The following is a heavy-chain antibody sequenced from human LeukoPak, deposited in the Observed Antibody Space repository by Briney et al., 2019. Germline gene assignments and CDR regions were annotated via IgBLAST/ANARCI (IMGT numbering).Heavy chain of an antibody. V-gene: IGHV3-53*01. D-gene: IGHD1-26*01. J-gene: IGHJ6*02. Sequence: GQSLRLSCAASGFTVSSNYMSWVRHAPGKGLEWVSVIDSGGSTYYADSVKGRFTISRDNSKNTLYLQMNSLRAEDTAVYYCARGDNQWEPRGMDVWGQGTTVTVSS. CDR3: ARGDNQWEPRGMDV. CDR2: IDSGGST. CDR1: GFTVSSNY.